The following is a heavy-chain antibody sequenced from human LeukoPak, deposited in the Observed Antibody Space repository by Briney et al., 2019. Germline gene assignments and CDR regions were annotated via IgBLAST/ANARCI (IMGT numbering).Heavy chain of an antibody. V-gene: IGHV1-46*01. CDR3: ARVAPLNCSGGSCYYRYYFDY. CDR1: GYTFTTYY. D-gene: IGHD2-15*01. CDR2: INPSGGST. J-gene: IGHJ4*02. Sequence: ASVKVSCKASGYTFTTYYVHWVRQAPGQGLEWMGIINPSGGSTTYAQKFRGRLTMTRDMSTSTVYMELSGLRAEDTALYYCARVAPLNCSGGSCYYRYYFDYWGQGTLVTVSS.